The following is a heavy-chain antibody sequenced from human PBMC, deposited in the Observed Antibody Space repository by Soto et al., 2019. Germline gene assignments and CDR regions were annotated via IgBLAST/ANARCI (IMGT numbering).Heavy chain of an antibody. CDR3: ASEGYCSGGSCYSDYFDY. CDR2: IIPIFGTA. CDR1: GGTFSSYA. Sequence: QVQLVQSGAEVKKPGSSVKVSCKASGGTFSSYAISWVRQAPGQGLEWMGGIIPIFGTANYAQKFQGRVTITADESTSTAYMELSSLRSEDTAVYYCASEGYCSGGSCYSDYFDYWGQGTLVTVSS. J-gene: IGHJ4*02. V-gene: IGHV1-69*01. D-gene: IGHD2-15*01.